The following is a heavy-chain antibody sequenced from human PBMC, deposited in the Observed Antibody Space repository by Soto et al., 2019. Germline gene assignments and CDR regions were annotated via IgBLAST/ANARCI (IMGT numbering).Heavy chain of an antibody. D-gene: IGHD2-2*01. J-gene: IGHJ3*02. CDR2: INPSGGST. Sequence: GASVKVSCKASGYTFTSYYMHWVRQAPGQGLEWMGIINPSGGSTSYAQKFQGRVTMTRDTSTSTVYMELSSLRSEDTAVYYCAREGDIVVVPADSDAFDICGQGTMVTVSS. CDR3: AREGDIVVVPADSDAFDI. V-gene: IGHV1-46*03. CDR1: GYTFTSYY.